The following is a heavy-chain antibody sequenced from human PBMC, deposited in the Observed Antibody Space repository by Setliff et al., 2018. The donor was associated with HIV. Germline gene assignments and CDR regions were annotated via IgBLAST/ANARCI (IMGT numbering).Heavy chain of an antibody. CDR3: AREGSYYYDITGYTRDAFDI. D-gene: IGHD3-22*01. Sequence: GASVKVSCKSSGGTLNSHAINWVRQAPGQGLEWMGVIIPIIGTTNYAQRFQGRVTITADESTSTAYMQLSSLRPEDTAVYFCAREGSYYYDITGYTRDAFDIWGQGTMVTVS. CDR2: IIPIIGTT. V-gene: IGHV1-69*13. CDR1: GGTLNSHA. J-gene: IGHJ3*02.